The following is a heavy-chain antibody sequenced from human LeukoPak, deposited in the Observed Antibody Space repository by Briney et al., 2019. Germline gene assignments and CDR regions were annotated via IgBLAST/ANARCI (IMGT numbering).Heavy chain of an antibody. CDR1: GYTFTSYD. CDR2: MNPNSGNT. D-gene: IGHD7-27*01. J-gene: IGHJ4*02. CDR3: AKNIALTGEFDS. V-gene: IGHV1-8*01. Sequence: GASVKVSCKASGYTFTSYDVNWFRQATGQGLEWMGWMNPNSGNTGYAQKFQGRVSFTRDTSISTAYMELSSLRSEDTAVYYCAKNIALTGEFDSWGQGTLVTVSS.